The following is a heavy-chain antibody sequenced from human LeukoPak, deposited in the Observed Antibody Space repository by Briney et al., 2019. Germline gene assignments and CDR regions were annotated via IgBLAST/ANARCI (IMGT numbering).Heavy chain of an antibody. D-gene: IGHD6-13*01. Sequence: PGGSLRLSCAASGFTFSNYNMNWVRQAPGKGLEWVSCISGSSGYIYYADSAKGRFTISRDNTKNSLFLEMNSLRAEDTAVYYCASDIGGDSSSWSCFDPWGQGTLVTVS. CDR1: GFTFSNYN. V-gene: IGHV3-21*06. CDR3: ASDIGGDSSSWSCFDP. CDR2: ISGSSGYI. J-gene: IGHJ5*02.